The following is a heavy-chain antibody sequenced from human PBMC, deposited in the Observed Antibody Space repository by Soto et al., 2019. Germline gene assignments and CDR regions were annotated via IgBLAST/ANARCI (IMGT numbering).Heavy chain of an antibody. D-gene: IGHD6-13*01. J-gene: IGHJ4*02. CDR1: GGSFSGYH. Sequence: QVQLQQWGAGLLKPSETLSLTCVVNGGSFSGYHWSWIRQAPGKGLEWIGEINHSGTTNYNPSLKSRVSISVDMSKNQLSLKMSSVSAADTAVYHCARGGYSSSWYVDWGQGTLVTVSS. CDR3: ARGGYSSSWYVD. CDR2: INHSGTT. V-gene: IGHV4-34*01.